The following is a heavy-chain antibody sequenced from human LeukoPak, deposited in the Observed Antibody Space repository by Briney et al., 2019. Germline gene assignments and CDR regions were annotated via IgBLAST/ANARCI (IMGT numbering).Heavy chain of an antibody. V-gene: IGHV1-46*01. CDR3: ARVPGIAAAGEIDY. J-gene: IGHJ4*02. Sequence: GASVKPSCKASGYAFSSYYMHWGRQSPRHQREWRGRINPSSGSTSCAKKFQGRVTMTRPMTTTTVYMELSSLRPEDTAVYYCARVPGIAAAGEIDYWGQGTLVTVSS. CDR1: GYAFSSYY. CDR2: INPSSGST. D-gene: IGHD6-13*01.